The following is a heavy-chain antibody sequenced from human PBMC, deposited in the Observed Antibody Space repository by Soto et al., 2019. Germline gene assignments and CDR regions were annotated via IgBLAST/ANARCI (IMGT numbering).Heavy chain of an antibody. Sequence: KPSETLSLTCTVSGGSISSYYWSWIRQPAGKGLEWIGRIYTSGSTNYNPSLKSRVTMSVDTSKNQFSLKLSSVTAADTAVYYCARAGIFGVVIMREKQAFDYWGQGTLVTVSS. J-gene: IGHJ4*02. CDR2: IYTSGST. CDR3: ARAGIFGVVIMREKQAFDY. D-gene: IGHD3-3*01. V-gene: IGHV4-4*07. CDR1: GGSISSYY.